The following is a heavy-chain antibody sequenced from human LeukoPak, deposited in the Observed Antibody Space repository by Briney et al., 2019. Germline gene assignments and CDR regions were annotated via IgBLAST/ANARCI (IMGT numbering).Heavy chain of an antibody. D-gene: IGHD6-6*01. J-gene: IGHJ6*03. Sequence: ASVKVSCKASGGTFSSYAISWVRQAPGQGLEWMGGIIPIFGTANYAQKFQGRVTITTDESTSTAYMELSSLRSEDTAVYNCASSVGSSSYYYYYMDVWGKGTTVTVSS. V-gene: IGHV1-69*05. CDR1: GGTFSSYA. CDR2: IIPIFGTA. CDR3: ASSVGSSSYYYYYMDV.